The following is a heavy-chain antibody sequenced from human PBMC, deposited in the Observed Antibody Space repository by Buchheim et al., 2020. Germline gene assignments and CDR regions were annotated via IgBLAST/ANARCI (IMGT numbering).Heavy chain of an antibody. CDR3: ARDRECGYRYGAKPFFDY. CDR1: GGSISSSNYY. V-gene: IGHV4-39*07. Sequence: QLQLQESGPGLVKPSETLSLTCTVSGGSISSSNYYWGWIRQPPGKGLEWIGSIYYSGSTHYNPSLKSRVTISVDTSKNQLSLTLSSVTAADTAVYYCARDRECGYRYGAKPFFDYWGQGTL. D-gene: IGHD5-18*01. J-gene: IGHJ4*02. CDR2: IYYSGST.